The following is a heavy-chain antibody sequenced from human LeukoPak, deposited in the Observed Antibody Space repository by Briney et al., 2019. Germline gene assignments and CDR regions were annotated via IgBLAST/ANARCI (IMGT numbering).Heavy chain of an antibody. D-gene: IGHD3-22*01. CDR3: ARDRSNYYDSSGYYYDAFDI. V-gene: IGHV1-2*02. J-gene: IGHJ3*02. Sequence: ASVKVSCKASGYTFTGYYMHWVRQAPGQGLEWVGWINPNSGGTNYAQKFQGRVTMTRDTSISTAYMELSRLRSDDTAVYYCARDRSNYYDSSGYYYDAFDIWGQGTMVTVSS. CDR2: INPNSGGT. CDR1: GYTFTGYY.